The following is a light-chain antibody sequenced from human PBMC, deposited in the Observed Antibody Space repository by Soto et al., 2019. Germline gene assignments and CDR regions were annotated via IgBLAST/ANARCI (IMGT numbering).Light chain of an antibody. V-gene: IGKV1-9*01. CDR2: GAS. CDR3: QQLSSYPS. CDR1: QDVDNY. Sequence: DIQLTQSPSFLSAFVGDRVTMTCRASQDVDNYLAWYQQRPGKAPRLLISGASFLQSAVPSRFSGSGSGTEFTLTISSLQPGDCAVYYCQQLSSYPSFGPGTRVDLK. J-gene: IGKJ3*01.